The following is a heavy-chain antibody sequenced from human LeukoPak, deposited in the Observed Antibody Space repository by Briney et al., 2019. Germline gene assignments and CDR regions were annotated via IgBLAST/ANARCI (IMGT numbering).Heavy chain of an antibody. CDR2: IIPIFGTA. CDR3: ARVGGYDILTGYYTLDY. V-gene: IGHV1-69*13. Sequence: SVKVSCKASGGTFSSYAISWVRQAPGQGLEWMGGIIPIFGTANYAQKFQGRVTITADESTSTAYMELSSLRSEDAAVYYCARVGGYDILTGYYTLDYWGQGTLVTVSS. J-gene: IGHJ4*02. CDR1: GGTFSSYA. D-gene: IGHD3-9*01.